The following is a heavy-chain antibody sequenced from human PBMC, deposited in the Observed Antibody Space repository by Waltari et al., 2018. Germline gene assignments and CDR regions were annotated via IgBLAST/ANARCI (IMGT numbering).Heavy chain of an antibody. J-gene: IGHJ3*02. V-gene: IGHV4-38-2*01. CDR2: IYQSGST. CDR3: ARPPLGELSLYAAFYI. CDR1: GYTISSGYY. D-gene: IGHD3-16*02. Sequence: QVQLQESGPGLGKPSETLSLTCAVSGYTISSGYYWGWSRQPPGKGLEWIGSIYQSGSTYDNPSLKSRVTLSVYTSKNQFSLKLSFVTAADTAVYSCARPPLGELSLYAAFYIWGPGTMVTVSS.